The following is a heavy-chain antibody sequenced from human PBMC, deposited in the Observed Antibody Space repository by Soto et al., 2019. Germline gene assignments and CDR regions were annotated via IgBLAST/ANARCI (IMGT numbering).Heavy chain of an antibody. CDR2: ISSSTSHT. CDR3: GRGRGAAADYFDF. Sequence: QVQLVESGGGLVKPRGSLRLSCAVSGFTFSDYYMTWIRQAPGQGLEWVSYISSSTSHTNYADSVKGRFTISRDNAKNSLFLQMHSLRAEDTAVYYCGRGRGAAADYFDFWGQGTLVTVSS. D-gene: IGHD6-13*01. CDR1: GFTFSDYY. J-gene: IGHJ4*02. V-gene: IGHV3-11*05.